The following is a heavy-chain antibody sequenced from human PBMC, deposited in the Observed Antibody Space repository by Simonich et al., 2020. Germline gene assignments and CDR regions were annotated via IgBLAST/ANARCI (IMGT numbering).Heavy chain of an antibody. D-gene: IGHD3-10*01. J-gene: IGHJ4*02. CDR2: ISSSSSYI. CDR1: GFTFSSYS. V-gene: IGHV3-21*01. Sequence: GGGLVKPGGSLRLSCAASGFTFSSYSMNWVRQAPGKGLEWVSSISSSSSYIYYADSVKGRLTISRDNAKNSLYRQMNSLRAEGTAVDYCARDTSYYGAGSYYFDYGGQGTLVTVSS. CDR3: ARDTSYYGAGSYYFDY.